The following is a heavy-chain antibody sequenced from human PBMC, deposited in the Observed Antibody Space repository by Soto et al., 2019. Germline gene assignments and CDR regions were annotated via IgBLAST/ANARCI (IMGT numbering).Heavy chain of an antibody. D-gene: IGHD6-19*01. V-gene: IGHV1-2*04. Sequence: VASVKVSCKASGYTFTGYYMHWVRQAPGQGLEWMGWINPNSGGTNYAQKFQGWVTMTRDTSISTAYMELSRLRSDDTAVYYCARGSSGWYSGLNPNNYFDYWGQGTLVTVSS. CDR1: GYTFTGYY. CDR2: INPNSGGT. CDR3: ARGSSGWYSGLNPNNYFDY. J-gene: IGHJ4*02.